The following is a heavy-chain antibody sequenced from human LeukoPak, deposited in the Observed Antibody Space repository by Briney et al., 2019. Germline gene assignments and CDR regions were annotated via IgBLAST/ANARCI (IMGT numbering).Heavy chain of an antibody. V-gene: IGHV1-69*13. J-gene: IGHJ4*02. CDR3: ARPSATRYSSSSMFDY. CDR1: GGTFSSYA. Sequence: SVKVSCKASGGTFSSYAISWVRQAPGQGLEWMGRIIPIFGTANYAQKFQGRVTITADESTSTAYMELSSLRSEDTAVYYCARPSATRYSSSSMFDYWGQGTLVTVSS. CDR2: IIPIFGTA. D-gene: IGHD6-13*01.